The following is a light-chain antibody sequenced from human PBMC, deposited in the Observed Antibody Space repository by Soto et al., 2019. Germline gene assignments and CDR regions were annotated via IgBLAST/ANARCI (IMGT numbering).Light chain of an antibody. CDR2: GPS. J-gene: IGKJ3*01. CDR3: QQYDKWPFT. CDR1: QTVSDN. V-gene: IGKV3-15*01. Sequence: EIVMTQSPATLSVSPGERATLSCRASQTVSDNLAWYQQKPGQGPRLLIYGPSTRATGIPARFSGSGSGTEFTLTISSLQSEDFAVYYCQQYDKWPFTFGPGTKVDIK.